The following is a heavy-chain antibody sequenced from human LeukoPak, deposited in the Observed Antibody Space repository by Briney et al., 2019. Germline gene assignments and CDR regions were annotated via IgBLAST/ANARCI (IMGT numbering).Heavy chain of an antibody. J-gene: IGHJ4*02. V-gene: IGHV1-18*01. CDR3: ARHGNALTHSEYFDY. D-gene: IGHD1-26*01. CDR1: GYTFNTYA. CDR2: ISSHNVNT. Sequence: ASVKVSCKTSGYTFNTYAISWVRQAPGQGLEWMGWISSHNVNTNSAQKLQGRVTITKDTSTSTAYLDLQSLRSDDTAIYYCARHGNALTHSEYFDYWGQGTLITVSS.